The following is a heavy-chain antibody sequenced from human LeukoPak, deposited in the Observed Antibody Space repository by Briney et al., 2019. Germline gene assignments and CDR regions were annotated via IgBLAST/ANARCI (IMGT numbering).Heavy chain of an antibody. CDR2: IYTSGGT. Sequence: SETLSLTCTVSGGSISSYYWNWIRQPAGKGLEWIGRIYTSGGTNYNPSLKSRLTMSVDTSKNQFSLKLTSVTAADTAVYYCARENGLYSNYDYWGQGTLVTVSS. D-gene: IGHD3/OR15-3a*01. J-gene: IGHJ4*02. V-gene: IGHV4-4*07. CDR1: GGSISSYY. CDR3: ARENGLYSNYDY.